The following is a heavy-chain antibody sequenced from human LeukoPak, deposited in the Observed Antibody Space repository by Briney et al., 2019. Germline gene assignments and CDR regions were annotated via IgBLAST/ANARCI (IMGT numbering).Heavy chain of an antibody. CDR3: AMGDPYQLLEE. CDR2: FDLDGAGET. D-gene: IGHD2-2*01. Sequence: ASVRVSCKVSGYSLTGVSKYWVRQAPGKGLEWMRGFDLDGAGETFFAQKFEGRVTMIEDTSADTVYLELTSLRSDDTAVYYCAMGDPYQLLEEWGQGTLVTVSS. CDR1: GYSLTGVS. J-gene: IGHJ4*02. V-gene: IGHV1-24*01.